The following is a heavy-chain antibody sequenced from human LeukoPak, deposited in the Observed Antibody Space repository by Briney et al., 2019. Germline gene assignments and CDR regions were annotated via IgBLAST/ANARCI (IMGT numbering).Heavy chain of an antibody. D-gene: IGHD6-13*01. CDR2: IKQDGSDK. J-gene: IGHJ4*02. V-gene: IGHV3-7*01. Sequence: GGSLRLSCAASGLTFSSYWMSWVRQAPGKGLEWVANIKQDGSDKYYVDSVKGRFTISRDNAKNSLYLQVNSLRVEDTAVYYCARDRAAGRTHFDYWGQGTLVTVSS. CDR1: GLTFSSYW. CDR3: ARDRAAGRTHFDY.